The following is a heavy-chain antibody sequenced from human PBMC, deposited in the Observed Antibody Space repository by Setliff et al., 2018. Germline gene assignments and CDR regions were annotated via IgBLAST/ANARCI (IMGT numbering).Heavy chain of an antibody. CDR1: GGSISSSIYY. J-gene: IGHJ4*02. D-gene: IGHD3-22*01. V-gene: IGHV4-39*01. Sequence: SETLSLTCNVSGGSISSSIYYWGWIRQPPGKGLEWIGSINYSGSTYYNPSLKSRVTISVDTSKNQFSLKLSSVTAADTAVFYCARLSGYYFDYWGQGTLVTVSS. CDR3: ARLSGYYFDY. CDR2: INYSGST.